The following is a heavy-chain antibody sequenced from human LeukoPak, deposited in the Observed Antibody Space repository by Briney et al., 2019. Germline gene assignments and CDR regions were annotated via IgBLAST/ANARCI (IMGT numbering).Heavy chain of an antibody. J-gene: IGHJ4*02. CDR3: ARDWSATGGYYFDY. V-gene: IGHV3-30-3*01. D-gene: IGHD3-9*01. Sequence: PGGSLRLSCAASRFTFSSSAMHWVRQAPGKGLEWVAVTSYDGRNKYYAASVKGRFTISRDNSKSTLYLQMNSLRPEDTALYYCARDWSATGGYYFDYWGQGTLVTVSS. CDR2: TSYDGRNK. CDR1: RFTFSSSA.